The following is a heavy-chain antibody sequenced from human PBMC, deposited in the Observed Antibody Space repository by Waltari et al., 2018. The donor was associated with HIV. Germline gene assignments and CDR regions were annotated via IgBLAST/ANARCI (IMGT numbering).Heavy chain of an antibody. D-gene: IGHD4-4*01. CDR3: ARSFSGYSNYFDP. Sequence: QLQLQESGPGLVKSSETLSPTCTVSGGSMPSRSYYWGWIRQPPGKGLEWIGSMSYSGSTYHNPSLRSRLTISVDTSKNQFSLKLTSVTAADTAVYYCARSFSGYSNYFDPWGQGTLVTVSS. J-gene: IGHJ5*02. CDR2: MSYSGST. CDR1: GGSMPSRSYY. V-gene: IGHV4-39*01.